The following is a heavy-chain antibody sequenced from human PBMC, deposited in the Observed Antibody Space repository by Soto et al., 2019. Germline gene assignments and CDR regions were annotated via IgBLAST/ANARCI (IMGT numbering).Heavy chain of an antibody. CDR1: GFTFSSYG. V-gene: IGHV3-48*01. Sequence: PGGSLRLSCAASGFTFSSYGMHWVRQAPGKGPEWVSYISSSSSNIYYADSVKGRFTISRDNAKNTLYLQMNSLRAEDTAVYYCARDWSPGDCSSTSCYPYWGQGTLVTVSS. CDR3: ARDWSPGDCSSTSCYPY. J-gene: IGHJ4*02. D-gene: IGHD2-2*01. CDR2: ISSSSSNI.